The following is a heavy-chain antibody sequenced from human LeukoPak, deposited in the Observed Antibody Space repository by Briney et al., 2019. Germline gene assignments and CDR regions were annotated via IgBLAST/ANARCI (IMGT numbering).Heavy chain of an antibody. D-gene: IGHD5-18*01. CDR2: IIPIFGTA. V-gene: IGHV1-69*05. CDR1: GGTFSSYA. J-gene: IGHJ4*02. Sequence: TVKVSCKASGGTFSSYAISWVRQAPGQGLEWMGRIIPIFGTANYAQKFQGRVTITTDESTSTAYMELSSLRSEDTAVYYCAREQVDTAMVTDYWGQGTLVTVSS. CDR3: AREQVDTAMVTDY.